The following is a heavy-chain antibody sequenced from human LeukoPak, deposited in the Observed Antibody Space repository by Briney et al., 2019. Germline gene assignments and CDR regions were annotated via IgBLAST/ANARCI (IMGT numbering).Heavy chain of an antibody. Sequence: PSETQSLTCSVSGASISSGTYYWGWIRRPPGKGLEWIGSVFHSGRNYYNPSLKSRVTMFVDTSKNQFSLKLSSVTAADAAVYYCARQVRTDISDGTGFFDDSGQGTLVTVSS. CDR3: ARQVRTDISDGTGFFDD. CDR2: VFHSGRN. CDR1: GASISSGTYY. J-gene: IGHJ4*02. V-gene: IGHV4-39*01. D-gene: IGHD3-22*01.